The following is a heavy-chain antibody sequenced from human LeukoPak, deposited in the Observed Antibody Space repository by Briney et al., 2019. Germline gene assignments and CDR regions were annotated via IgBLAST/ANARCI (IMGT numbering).Heavy chain of an antibody. V-gene: IGHV1-18*01. CDR2: ISAYNGNT. D-gene: IGHD2-21*01. CDR3: ARSSSVTIPGYYFDY. CDR1: GYTFTSYG. Sequence: GASVKVSCKASGYTFTSYGISWVRQAPGQGLQWMGWISAYNGNTNYAQKVQGRVTMTTDTSTSTAYMELRSLRSDDTAVYYCARSSSVTIPGYYFDYWGQGTLVTVSS. J-gene: IGHJ4*02.